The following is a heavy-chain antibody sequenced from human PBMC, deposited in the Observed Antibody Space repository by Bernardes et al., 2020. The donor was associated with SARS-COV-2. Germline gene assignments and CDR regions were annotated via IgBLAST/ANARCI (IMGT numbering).Heavy chain of an antibody. CDR3: ARDARGMDV. V-gene: IGHV3-66*01. CDR1: GLTVSNNY. J-gene: IGHJ6*02. CDR2: FYSGGRT. Sequence: GGSLRLSCAASGLTVSNNYMNWVRQAPGKGLEWVSVFYSGGRTYYADSVKGRFTISRDNSKNTLYLQMNSLRVEDTAVYYCARDARGMDVWGQGTTVTVSS.